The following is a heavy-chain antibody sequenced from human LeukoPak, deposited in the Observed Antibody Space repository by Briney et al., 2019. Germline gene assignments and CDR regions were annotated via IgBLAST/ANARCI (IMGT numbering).Heavy chain of an antibody. J-gene: IGHJ6*02. Sequence: GGSLRLSCAASGFTFNSYSMNRVRQAPGKGLEWVSSITRSSAYIYYADSVRGRFTISRDNAKNSLYLQMNSLGADDTAVYYCARDDVAPTSRGMDVWGQGTMVTFSS. CDR1: GFTFNSYS. V-gene: IGHV3-21*01. D-gene: IGHD6-13*01. CDR3: ARDDVAPTSRGMDV. CDR2: ITRSSAYI.